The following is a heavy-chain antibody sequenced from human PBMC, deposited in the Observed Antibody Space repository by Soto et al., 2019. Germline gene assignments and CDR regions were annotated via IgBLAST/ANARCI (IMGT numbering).Heavy chain of an antibody. D-gene: IGHD3-22*01. V-gene: IGHV5-51*01. CDR3: ARKNKSGYFYWFGP. J-gene: IGHJ5*02. CDR2: IFPSDSDT. Sequence: RGESLKISCRTSGYKFTASWIAGVRQMPDKGLEWMGIIFPSDSDTRYSPSFQGQVTISADRCTGIVFLQWANLKATDTAVYFCARKNKSGYFYWFGPRGQGTLVTVSS. CDR1: GYKFTASW.